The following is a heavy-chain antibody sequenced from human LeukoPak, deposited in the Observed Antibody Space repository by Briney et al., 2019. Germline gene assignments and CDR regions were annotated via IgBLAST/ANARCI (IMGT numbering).Heavy chain of an antibody. Sequence: GGSLRLSCAASLFTFSSYNMHWVRQAPGKGLEWVGRIKGKTAVGAPDYVASVKGRFTISRDDSKAIAYLQMNSLKTEDTAVYHCTRDRGAYNLYDYWGQGTLVTVSS. V-gene: IGHV3-15*01. J-gene: IGHJ4*02. CDR2: IKGKTAVGAP. D-gene: IGHD1-1*01. CDR3: TRDRGAYNLYDY. CDR1: LFTFSSYN.